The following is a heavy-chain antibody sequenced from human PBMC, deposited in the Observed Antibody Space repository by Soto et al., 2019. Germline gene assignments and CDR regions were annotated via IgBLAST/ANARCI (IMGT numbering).Heavy chain of an antibody. J-gene: IGHJ4*02. CDR2: ISSSSSTI. Sequence: GGSLRLSCAASGVTFSSYSMNWVRQAPGKGLEWVSYISSSSSTIYYADSVKGRFTISRDNAKNSLYLQMNSLSDEDTAVYYCASGKDYAEGGYRGQGTLVTVSS. CDR1: GVTFSSYS. CDR3: ASGKDYAEGGY. V-gene: IGHV3-48*02. D-gene: IGHD4-17*01.